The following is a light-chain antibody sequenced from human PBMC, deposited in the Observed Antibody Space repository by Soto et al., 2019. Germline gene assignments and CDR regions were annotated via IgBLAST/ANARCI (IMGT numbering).Light chain of an antibody. Sequence: IQMTQSPSSLSASVGDRVTISCRASQTINTYVNWYLQKPGKAPKLLIYAASSLHSGVPSRFSGSVSGTYFPLTISSLQPEDFATYYSQQSFSTPRTFGQGTQVEIK. CDR3: QQSFSTPRT. CDR1: QTINTY. CDR2: AAS. V-gene: IGKV1-39*01. J-gene: IGKJ1*01.